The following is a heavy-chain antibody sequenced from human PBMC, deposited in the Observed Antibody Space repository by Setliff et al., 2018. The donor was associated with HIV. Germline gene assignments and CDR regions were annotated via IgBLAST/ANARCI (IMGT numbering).Heavy chain of an antibody. Sequence: SETLSLTCTVSGGSIASSTHYWAWIRQPPGKGLEWIGSVYYKGATDHNPSLKSRVTISVDTSKNQISLKLSPVTAADTAVYYCARRMSSGSYYDYWGQGTLVTVSS. CDR2: VYYKGAT. J-gene: IGHJ4*02. CDR1: GGSIASSTHY. CDR3: ARRMSSGSYYDY. V-gene: IGHV4-39*07. D-gene: IGHD1-26*01.